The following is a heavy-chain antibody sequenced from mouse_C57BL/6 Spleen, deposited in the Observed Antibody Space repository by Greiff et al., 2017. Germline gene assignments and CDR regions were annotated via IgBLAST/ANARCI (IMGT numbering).Heavy chain of an antibody. CDR3: ARDRYYGNYGAMDY. CDR1: GFTFSSYA. CDR2: ISDGGSYT. Sequence: EVKLVESGGGLVKPGGSLKLSCAASGFTFSSYAMSWVRQTPEKRLEWVATISDGGSYTYYPDNVKGRFTISRDNAKNNLYLQMSHLKSEDTAMYYCARDRYYGNYGAMDYWGQGTSVTVSS. V-gene: IGHV5-4*01. J-gene: IGHJ4*01. D-gene: IGHD2-1*01.